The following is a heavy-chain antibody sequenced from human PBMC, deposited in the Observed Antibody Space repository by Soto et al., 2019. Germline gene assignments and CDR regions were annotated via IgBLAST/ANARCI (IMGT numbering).Heavy chain of an antibody. CDR1: GXTFGSRS. V-gene: IGHV3-23*01. D-gene: IGHD3-10*01. CDR3: ARGSADSYPGSRIFDF. Sequence: GSLRLACVAAGXTFGSRSLSWVRQAPGGGLEWVSSITDSGGDPKYADSVRGRFNISRENSKNTLYLQMSSLTAEESAVYYCARGSADSYPGSRIFDFWGRGTLVTVSS. J-gene: IGHJ4*02. CDR2: ITDSGGDP.